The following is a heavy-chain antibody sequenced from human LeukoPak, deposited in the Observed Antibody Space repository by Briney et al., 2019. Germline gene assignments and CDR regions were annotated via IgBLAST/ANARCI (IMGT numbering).Heavy chain of an antibody. J-gene: IGHJ3*02. CDR1: GFTFSSYG. CDR2: IWYDGSNK. CDR3: ARDAPRAAFDI. V-gene: IGHV3-33*01. Sequence: GRSLRLSCAASGFTFSSYGMHWVRQAPGKGLEWVAVIWYDGSNKYYADSVKGRFTISRDNSKNTLYLQMNSLRAEDTAVYYCARDAPRAAFDIWGQGTMVTVSS.